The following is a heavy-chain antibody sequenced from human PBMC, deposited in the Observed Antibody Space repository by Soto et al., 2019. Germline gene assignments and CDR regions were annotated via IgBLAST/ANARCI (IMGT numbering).Heavy chain of an antibody. CDR3: ARRCSGVTRGLHY. D-gene: IGHD2-15*01. J-gene: IGHJ4*02. V-gene: IGHV3-74*01. CDR2: INTDGSST. CDR1: GFTFSSYW. Sequence: EVQLVESGGGLVQPGGSLRLSCAASGFTFSSYWMHWVRQAPGKGLVWISRINTDGSSTSYVDSVQGRFTISRDNGKNTLFMQMNSLRGEDTAGDYCARRCSGVTRGLHYWGQGTLVTVSS.